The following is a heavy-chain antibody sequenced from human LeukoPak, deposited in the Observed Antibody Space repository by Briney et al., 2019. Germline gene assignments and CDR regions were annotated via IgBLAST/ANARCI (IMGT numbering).Heavy chain of an antibody. J-gene: IGHJ4*02. V-gene: IGHV4-39*07. CDR3: ARGDYYDSSGYHKAFDY. CDR2: INHSGST. Sequence: TSETLSLTCTVSGGSISSSSYYWSWIRQPPGKGLEWIGEINHSGSTNYNPSLKSRVTISVDTSKNQFSLKLSSVTAADTAVYYCARGDYYDSSGYHKAFDYWGQGTLVTVSS. D-gene: IGHD3-22*01. CDR1: GGSISSSSYY.